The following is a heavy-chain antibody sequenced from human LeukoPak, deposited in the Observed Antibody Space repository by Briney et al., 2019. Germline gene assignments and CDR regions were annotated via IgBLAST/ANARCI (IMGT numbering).Heavy chain of an antibody. D-gene: IGHD5-18*01. Sequence: SETLSLTCTVSGGSISSYYWSWIRQPAGKGLEWIGRIYTSGSTNYNPSLKSRVTMSVDTSKNQFSLKLSSVTPADTAVYYCARDLRYGGYSSHPWGQGTLVTVSS. CDR1: GGSISSYY. V-gene: IGHV4-4*07. J-gene: IGHJ5*02. CDR3: ARDLRYGGYSSHP. CDR2: IYTSGST.